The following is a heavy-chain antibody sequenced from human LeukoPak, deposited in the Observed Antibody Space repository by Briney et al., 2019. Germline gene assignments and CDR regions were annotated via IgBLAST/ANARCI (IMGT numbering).Heavy chain of an antibody. CDR3: ARRSSSSYWYFDL. J-gene: IGHJ2*01. Sequence: SETLSLTCTVSGGSINSGGYYWSWIRQHPGKGLEWIGYIYYSGSTYYNPSLKSRVTISVDTSKNQFSLKLSSVTAADTAVYYCARRSSSSYWYFDLWGRGTLVTVSS. D-gene: IGHD2-2*01. V-gene: IGHV4-31*03. CDR2: IYYSGST. CDR1: GGSINSGGYY.